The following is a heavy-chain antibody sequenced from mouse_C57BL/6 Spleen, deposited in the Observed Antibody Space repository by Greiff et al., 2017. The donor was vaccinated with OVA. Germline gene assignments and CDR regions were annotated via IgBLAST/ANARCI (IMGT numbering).Heavy chain of an antibody. CDR2: ISDGGSYI. J-gene: IGHJ4*01. V-gene: IGHV5-4*03. CDR1: GFTFSSYA. D-gene: IGHD1-3*01. Sequence: VNVVESGGGLVKPGGSLKLSCAASGFTFSSYAMPWVRQTPEKRLEWVATISDGGSYIYYPDNVKGRFTISRDHAKNNLYLQLSRLKSEDTAMYYGASSGYNSYAMDYWGQGTSVTVSS. CDR3: ASSGYNSYAMDY.